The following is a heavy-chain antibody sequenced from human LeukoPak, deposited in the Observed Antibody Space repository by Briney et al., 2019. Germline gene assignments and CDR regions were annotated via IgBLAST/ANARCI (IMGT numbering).Heavy chain of an antibody. CDR3: ARRGYPKSFDY. V-gene: IGHV4-34*01. CDR2: INHSGST. D-gene: IGHD2-15*01. Sequence: PPETLSLTCAVYGGSFSGYYWSWIRQPPGKGLEWIGEINHSGSTNYNPSLKSRVTISVDTSKNQFSLKLSSVTAADTAVYYCARRGYPKSFDYWGQGTLVTVSS. CDR1: GGSFSGYY. J-gene: IGHJ4*02.